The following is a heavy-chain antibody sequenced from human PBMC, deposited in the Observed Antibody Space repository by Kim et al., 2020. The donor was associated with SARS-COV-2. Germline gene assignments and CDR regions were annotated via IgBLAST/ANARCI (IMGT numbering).Heavy chain of an antibody. V-gene: IGHV3-23*01. D-gene: IGHD3-10*01. Sequence: GGSLRLSCAASGFTFASCGMSWVRQAPGKGLEWVSSITSSGSNTYYADSVKGRFTISRDNSKNTLNLQMNSLRAEDTAVYYCAKTLLADWGQGTLVTVSS. CDR3: AKTLLAD. CDR1: GFTFASCG. CDR2: ITSSGSNT. J-gene: IGHJ4*02.